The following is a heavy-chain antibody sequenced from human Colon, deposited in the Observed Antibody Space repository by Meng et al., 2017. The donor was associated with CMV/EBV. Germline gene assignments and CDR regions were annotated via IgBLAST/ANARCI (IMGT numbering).Heavy chain of an antibody. V-gene: IGHV4-39*07. D-gene: IGHD6-13*01. J-gene: IGHJ4*01. CDR2: IYYSGST. Sequence: GSLRLSCTVSGGSISSSSYYWGWIRQPPGKGLEWIGSIYYSGSTYYNPSLKSRVTISVDTSKNQFSLKLSSVTAADTAVYYCASGLERGIAAAGTLGYWGHGTLVTVSS. CDR3: ASGLERGIAAAGTLGY. CDR1: GGSISSSSYY.